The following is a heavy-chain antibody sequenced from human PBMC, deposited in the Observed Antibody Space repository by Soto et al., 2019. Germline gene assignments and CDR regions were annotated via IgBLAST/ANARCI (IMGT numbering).Heavy chain of an antibody. Sequence: GESLKISCKGSGYSFTSYWIGWVRQMPGKGLEWMGIIYPGDSDTRYSPSFQGQVTISADKSISTAYLQWSSLKASDTAMYYCARIFGVDTAMVRIVSWFDPWGQGTLVTVSS. CDR2: IYPGDSDT. J-gene: IGHJ5*02. D-gene: IGHD5-18*01. V-gene: IGHV5-51*01. CDR1: GYSFTSYW. CDR3: ARIFGVDTAMVRIVSWFDP.